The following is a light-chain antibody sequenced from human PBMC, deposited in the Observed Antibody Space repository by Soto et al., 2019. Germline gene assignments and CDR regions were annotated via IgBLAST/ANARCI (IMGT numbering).Light chain of an antibody. J-gene: IGKJ1*01. Sequence: DIQMTQSPSTLSASVGDRVTITCRASQSISSWLAWYQQKPGKAPKLLIYDASSLESGVPSRFSGSGSGTEFTLTISRVQPDDFATYYCQQYNSYPWTFGQGTKVEIK. CDR3: QQYNSYPWT. V-gene: IGKV1-5*01. CDR1: QSISSW. CDR2: DAS.